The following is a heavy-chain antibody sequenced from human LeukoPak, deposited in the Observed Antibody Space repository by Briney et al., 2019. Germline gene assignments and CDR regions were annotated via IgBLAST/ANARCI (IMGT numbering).Heavy chain of an antibody. CDR2: ISSSGSYT. CDR1: GFIFSSYS. Sequence: GGSLRLSCATSGFIFSSYSMNWVRQAPGKGLEWVSSISSSGSYTYYADSVKGRFTISRDNAQNSLYLQMNSLRAEDMAVYYCASEPIAVPWSVDYWGQGTLVTVSS. CDR3: ASEPIAVPWSVDY. D-gene: IGHD6-19*01. J-gene: IGHJ4*02. V-gene: IGHV3-21*01.